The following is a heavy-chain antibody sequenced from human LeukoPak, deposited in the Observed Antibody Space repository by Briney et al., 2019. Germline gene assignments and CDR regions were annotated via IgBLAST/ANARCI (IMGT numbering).Heavy chain of an antibody. J-gene: IGHJ5*02. CDR1: GYTFTRYW. Sequence: GESLKISSKGSGYTFTRYWIGWVRQMPGKGLEWMGIIYPGDSDTRYSPSFQGQVTISADKSITTAYMQWSSLKASDTAIYYCVRTSGWYSSWFDPWGQGTLVTVSS. V-gene: IGHV5-51*01. D-gene: IGHD6-19*01. CDR2: IYPGDSDT. CDR3: VRTSGWYSSWFDP.